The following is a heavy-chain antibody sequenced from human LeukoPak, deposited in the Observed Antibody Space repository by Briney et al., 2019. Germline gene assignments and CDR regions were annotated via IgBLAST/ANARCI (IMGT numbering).Heavy chain of an antibody. J-gene: IGHJ4*02. Sequence: SETLSLTSTVSVGSTSSSYCSWIWQPAGKGVEWIGRIYTSGSTNYNPSLKSLVTMSLDTSKNQFSLKLSSVTAADTAVYYCARDQGWSGFDYWGQGTLVTVSS. CDR2: IYTSGST. D-gene: IGHD3-3*01. CDR1: VGSTSSSY. V-gene: IGHV4-4*07. CDR3: ARDQGWSGFDY.